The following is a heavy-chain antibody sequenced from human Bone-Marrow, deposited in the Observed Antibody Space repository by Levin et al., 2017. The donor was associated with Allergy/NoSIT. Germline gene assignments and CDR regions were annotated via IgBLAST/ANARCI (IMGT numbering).Heavy chain of an antibody. CDR3: ARGYSSGWTDLHY. V-gene: IGHV3-11*05. J-gene: IGHJ4*02. CDR1: GFTFSDYY. D-gene: IGHD6-19*01. Sequence: SCAASGFTFSDYYMSWIRQAPGKGLEWVSYISSSSSYTNYADSVKGRFTISRDNAKNSLYLQMNSLRAEDTAVYYCARGYSSGWTDLHYWGQGTLVTVSS. CDR2: ISSSSSYT.